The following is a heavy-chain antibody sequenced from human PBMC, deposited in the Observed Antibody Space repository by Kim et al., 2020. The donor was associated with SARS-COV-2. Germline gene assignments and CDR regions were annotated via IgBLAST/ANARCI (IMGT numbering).Heavy chain of an antibody. V-gene: IGHV3-48*04. D-gene: IGHD3-22*01. CDR1: GFTFSSYS. CDR2: ISSSSSTI. J-gene: IGHJ4*02. CDR3: ARDGGITMIVVAFDY. Sequence: GGSLRLSCAASGFTFSSYSMNWVRQAPGKGLEWVSYISSSSSTIYYADSVKGRFTISRDNAKNSLYLQMNSLRAEDTAVYYCARDGGITMIVVAFDYWGQGTLVTVSS.